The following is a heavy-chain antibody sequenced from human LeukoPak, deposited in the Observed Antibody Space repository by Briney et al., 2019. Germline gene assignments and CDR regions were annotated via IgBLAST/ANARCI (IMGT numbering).Heavy chain of an antibody. D-gene: IGHD2-2*01. V-gene: IGHV1-2*02. CDR3: ARESACGTTNCLAPADWLDP. Sequence: ASVKVSCKASGYTFTGYYMHWVRQAPGQGLEWMGWISPNSGDTDIAQKFQGRVTMTRDTSIATSYMEVDSLTSDDTAVYYCARESACGTTNCLAPADWLDPWGQGTLVIVSS. CDR1: GYTFTGYY. CDR2: ISPNSGDT. J-gene: IGHJ5*02.